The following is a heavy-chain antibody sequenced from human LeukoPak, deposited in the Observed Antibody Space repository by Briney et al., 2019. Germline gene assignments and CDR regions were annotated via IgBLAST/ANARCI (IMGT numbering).Heavy chain of an antibody. Sequence: SGGSLRLSCAASGFTVSSNYMSWVRQAPGKGLEWVSVIYSGGSTYYADSVRGRFTISRDNSKNTLYLQMNSLRAEDTAVYYCASHMTTKAYFDYWGQGTLVTVSS. CDR2: IYSGGST. D-gene: IGHD4-17*01. CDR3: ASHMTTKAYFDY. V-gene: IGHV3-53*01. J-gene: IGHJ4*02. CDR1: GFTVSSNY.